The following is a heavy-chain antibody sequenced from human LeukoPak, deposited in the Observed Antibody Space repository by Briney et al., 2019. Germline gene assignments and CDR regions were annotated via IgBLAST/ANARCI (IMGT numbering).Heavy chain of an antibody. V-gene: IGHV4-30-4*08. D-gene: IGHD5-12*01. J-gene: IGHJ4*02. CDR3: ARGGYDFGVDY. CDR1: GGSLSSGDYY. CDR2: IYYSGST. Sequence: SETLSLTCTVSGGSLSSGDYYWRWIRQPPGKGLEWIGYIYYSGSTYYNPSLKSRVTISVDTSKNQFSLKLSSVTAADTAVYYCARGGYDFGVDYWGQGTLVTVSS.